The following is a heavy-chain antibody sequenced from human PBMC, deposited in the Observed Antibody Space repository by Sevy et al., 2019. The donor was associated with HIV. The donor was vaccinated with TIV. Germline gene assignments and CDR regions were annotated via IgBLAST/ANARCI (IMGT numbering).Heavy chain of an antibody. V-gene: IGHV4-39*01. D-gene: IGHD2-15*01. CDR2: IYYSGST. Sequence: SETLSLTCTVSGGSISSSSYYWGWIRQPPGKGLEWIGSIYYSGSTYYNPSLKSRVTISVDTSKNQFSLKLSSVTAADTAVYYCARQNYLNGVIVVVVAATGTTGAGADFDYWGQGTLVTV. CDR1: GGSISSSSYY. J-gene: IGHJ4*02. CDR3: ARQNYLNGVIVVVVAATGTTGAGADFDY.